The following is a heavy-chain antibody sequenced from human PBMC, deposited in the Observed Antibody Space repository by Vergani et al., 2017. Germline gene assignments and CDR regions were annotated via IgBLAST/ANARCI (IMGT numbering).Heavy chain of an antibody. Sequence: EVQLVESGGGLVQPGGSLRLSCAASGFTFSSYWMSWVRQAPGKGLEWVANIKQDGSDKYYVDSVKGRFTIARDNAKNSLYLQMNSLRAEDTAVYYCAGDSTSGYSSGWVFLRDDAFDIWGQGTMVTVSS. D-gene: IGHD6-19*01. CDR3: AGDSTSGYSSGWVFLRDDAFDI. V-gene: IGHV3-7*01. CDR2: IKQDGSDK. J-gene: IGHJ3*02. CDR1: GFTFSSYW.